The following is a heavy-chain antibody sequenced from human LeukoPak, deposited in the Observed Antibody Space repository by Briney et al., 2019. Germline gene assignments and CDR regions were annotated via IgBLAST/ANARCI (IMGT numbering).Heavy chain of an antibody. J-gene: IGHJ3*02. CDR1: GYTFTSYY. CDR3: AREVYSSSKGDAFDI. D-gene: IGHD6-6*01. CDR2: LNPSGSST. Sequence: GASVKVSCKASGYTFTSYYVHWVRQAPGQGLEWVGILNPSGSSTSYAQNFQGRVTMASDTSTSTVYMELSSLRSEDTAVYYCAREVYSSSKGDAFDIWGQGTMVTVSS. V-gene: IGHV1-46*01.